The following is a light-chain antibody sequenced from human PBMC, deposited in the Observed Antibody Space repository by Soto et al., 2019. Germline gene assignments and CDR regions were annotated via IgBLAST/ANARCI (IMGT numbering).Light chain of an antibody. V-gene: IGLV2-8*01. CDR3: SSYAGSNNYV. Sequence: LTQPSSASGSPGQSVTISCTGTSSDVGGYNYVSWYQQHPGKAPKLMIYEVSKRPSGVPDRFSGSKSGNTASLTVSGLQAEDEADYYCSSYAGSNNYVVGTGTKVTVL. CDR1: SSDVGGYNY. CDR2: EVS. J-gene: IGLJ1*01.